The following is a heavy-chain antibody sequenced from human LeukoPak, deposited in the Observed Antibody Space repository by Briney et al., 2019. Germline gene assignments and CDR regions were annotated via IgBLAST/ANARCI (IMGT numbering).Heavy chain of an antibody. CDR1: GFIFSTYA. Sequence: VQPGGSLRLSCAASGFIFSTYAMHWVRQAPGKGLEYVSAISNHGGSTYYANSVKGRFTISRDNSKNTLYLQMNSLRAEDTAVYYCAKELRGYSYGLRNNWFDPWGQGTLVTVSS. D-gene: IGHD5-18*01. V-gene: IGHV3-64*01. J-gene: IGHJ5*02. CDR3: AKELRGYSYGLRNNWFDP. CDR2: ISNHGGST.